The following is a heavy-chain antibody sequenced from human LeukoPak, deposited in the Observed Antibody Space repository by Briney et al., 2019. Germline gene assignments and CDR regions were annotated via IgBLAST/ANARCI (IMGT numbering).Heavy chain of an antibody. D-gene: IGHD2/OR15-2a*01. CDR1: GNSW. J-gene: IGHJ4*02. Sequence: PGGSLRLSCVASGNSWMHWVRQAPGKGLVWVSHINSDGSWTSYADSVKGRFTTSKDNAKNTVYLQMNSLRAEDTAVYYCVSFYETYWGRGTLVTVSS. CDR2: INSDGSWT. CDR3: VSFYETY. V-gene: IGHV3-74*01.